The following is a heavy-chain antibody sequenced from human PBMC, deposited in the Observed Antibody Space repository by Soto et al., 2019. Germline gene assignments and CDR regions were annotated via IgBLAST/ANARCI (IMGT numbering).Heavy chain of an antibody. V-gene: IGHV1-8*01. Sequence: ASVKVSCEASGYTFTSYDINWVRQATGQGLEWMGWMNPNSGNTGYAQKFQGRVTMTRNTSISTAYMELSSLRSEDTAVYYCARAGYPGDYYYYYMDVWGKGTTVTVSS. CDR2: MNPNSGNT. J-gene: IGHJ6*03. D-gene: IGHD5-12*01. CDR3: ARAGYPGDYYYYYMDV. CDR1: GYTFTSYD.